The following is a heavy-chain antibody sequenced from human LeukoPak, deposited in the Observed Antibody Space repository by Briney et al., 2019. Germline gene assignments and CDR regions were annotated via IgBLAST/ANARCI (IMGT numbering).Heavy chain of an antibody. D-gene: IGHD2-21*02. J-gene: IGHJ3*02. CDR2: IGTAGDT. CDR1: GFTFSSYD. V-gene: IGHV3-13*04. Sequence: GGSLRLSCAASGFTFSSYDMHWVRQATGKGLEWVSAIGTAGDTYYPGSMKGRFTISRENAKNSLYLQMNSLRAGDTAVYYCAREVYCGGDCYAGRAYDIWGQGTMVTVSS. CDR3: AREVYCGGDCYAGRAYDI.